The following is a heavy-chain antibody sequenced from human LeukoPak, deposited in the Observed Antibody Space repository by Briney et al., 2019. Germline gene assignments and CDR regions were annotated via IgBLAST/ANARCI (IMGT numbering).Heavy chain of an antibody. CDR1: GGSMSSSSYY. D-gene: IGHD4-23*01. CDR2: IYYSGST. CDR3: ARDIGADVRGHYGGNSVAFDI. J-gene: IGHJ3*02. V-gene: IGHV4-39*07. Sequence: PSETLSLTCTVSGGSMSSSSYYWGWIRQPPGKGLEWIGSIYYSGSTYYNPSLKSRVTISVDTSKNQFSLKLSSVTAADTAVYYCARDIGADVRGHYGGNSVAFDIWGQGTMVTVSS.